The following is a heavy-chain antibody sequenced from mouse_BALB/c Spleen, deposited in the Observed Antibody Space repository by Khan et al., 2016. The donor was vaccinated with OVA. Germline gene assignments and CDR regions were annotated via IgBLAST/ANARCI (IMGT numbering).Heavy chain of an antibody. V-gene: IGHV1-7*01. CDR3: NRDRIDY. CDR2: INPTSGYT. J-gene: IGHJ2*01. CDR1: GYTFTTYW. Sequence: QVQLKESGAELAKPGASVKMSCKASGYTFTTYWMHWVKQRPGQGLEWIGYINPTSGYTDYNEKFKDRATLSADKSSSTAYMQRSSLTSEDSAVYYSNRDRIDYWGQGTTLTVSS.